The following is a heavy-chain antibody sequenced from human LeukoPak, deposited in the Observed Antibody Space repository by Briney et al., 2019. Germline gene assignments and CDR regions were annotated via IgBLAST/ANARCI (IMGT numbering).Heavy chain of an antibody. D-gene: IGHD2-21*01. CDR2: ISFSGNT. V-gene: IGHV4-39*01. J-gene: IGHJ4*02. CDR3: TRQFGDGFPRFHGY. Sequence: PSETLSLTCAVSGGSTNTNIYYWGWVRQPPGKGLEWIGSISFSGNTYYKASLKSRVTISVDTAKNQFSLRMKSVTAADTAMYYCTRQFGDGFPRFHGYWGQGTQVTVSS. CDR1: GGSTNTNIYY.